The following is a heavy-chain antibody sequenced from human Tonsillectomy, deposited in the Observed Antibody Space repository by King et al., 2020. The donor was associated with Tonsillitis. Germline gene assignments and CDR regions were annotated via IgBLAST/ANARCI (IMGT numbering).Heavy chain of an antibody. CDR1: VGSISNYY. J-gene: IGHJ5*02. D-gene: IGHD3-3*01. CDR3: AREGVLNFRWFDP. Sequence: VQLQESGPGLVKPSETLSLTCYVAVGSISNYYWNWIRQPPGKGLEWIGYIHHSGSTNYNPSLKSRVTISLDTSKNHFALKLNSVTAADTAVYYCAREGVLNFRWFDPWGQGALVTVSS. V-gene: IGHV4-59*01. CDR2: IHHSGST.